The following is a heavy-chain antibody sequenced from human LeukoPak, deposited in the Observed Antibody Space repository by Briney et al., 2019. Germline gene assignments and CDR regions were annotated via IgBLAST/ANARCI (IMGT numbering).Heavy chain of an antibody. D-gene: IGHD5-24*01. CDR1: GFTFSSYW. CDR2: INSDGSST. Sequence: PGGSLRLSCAASGFTFSSYWMHWVRQAPGKGLVWVSRINSDGSSTSYADSVKGRFTISRDNAKNTLYMQMNSLRAEDTAVYYCAREGRDGYHSDYWGQGTLVTVSS. J-gene: IGHJ4*02. CDR3: AREGRDGYHSDY. V-gene: IGHV3-74*01.